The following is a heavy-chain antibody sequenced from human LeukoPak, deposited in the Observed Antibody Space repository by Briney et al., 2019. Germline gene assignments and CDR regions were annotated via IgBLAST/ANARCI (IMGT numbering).Heavy chain of an antibody. CDR3: ARGAYYDFWFDY. CDR2: IYHSGST. Sequence: PSETLSLTCAVSGYSISSGYYWGWIRQPPGKGLEWIGSIYHSGSTYYNPSLKSRVTISADTSKNQFSLKLSSVTAADTAVYYCARGAYYDFWFDYWGQGTLVTVSS. CDR1: GYSISSGYY. V-gene: IGHV4-38-2*01. J-gene: IGHJ4*02. D-gene: IGHD3-3*01.